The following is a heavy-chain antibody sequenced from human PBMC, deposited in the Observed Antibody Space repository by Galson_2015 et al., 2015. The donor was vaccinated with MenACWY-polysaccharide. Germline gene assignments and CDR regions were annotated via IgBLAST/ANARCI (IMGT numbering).Heavy chain of an antibody. CDR2: IQYDGTNK. J-gene: IGHJ3*01. CDR1: GPRFSGSG. V-gene: IGHV3-33*01. Sequence: SLRLSCAASGPRFSGSGMHWVRQAPGKGLEWVAVIQYDGTNKVYADSVKGRFSISRDNSKNTLYLEMKSLRADDTALYYCAREGSRIVFHAFDVWGQGTMVTVPS. D-gene: IGHD6-13*01. CDR3: AREGSRIVFHAFDV.